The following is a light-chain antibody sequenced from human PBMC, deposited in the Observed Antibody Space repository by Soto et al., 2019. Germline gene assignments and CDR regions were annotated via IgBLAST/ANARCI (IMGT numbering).Light chain of an antibody. CDR3: QQYGRAPT. J-gene: IGKJ5*01. Sequence: EIVLTQSPGTLYSSPGERATLSCSASQSGTSSYLAWYQQKPGQAPRLLIYGASSRATGIPDRFSGSGSGTDFTLTISRLEPEDFAVYYCQQYGRAPTFGQGPRLETK. V-gene: IGKV3-20*01. CDR2: GAS. CDR1: QSGTSSY.